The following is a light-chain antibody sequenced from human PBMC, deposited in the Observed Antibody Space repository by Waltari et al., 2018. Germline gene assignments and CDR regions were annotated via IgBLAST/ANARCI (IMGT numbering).Light chain of an antibody. CDR3: CSYGTGSTYV. CDR2: EVT. J-gene: IGLJ1*01. V-gene: IGLV2-23*02. Sequence: QSALTQPASVSGSPGQSITISCTGTSSDIGGYNRVSWYQQYPGRAPKLIIYEVTKRPSGVSNRFSGSESGSTASLTISGVQAEDEADYYCCSYGTGSTYVFGTGTKVTVL. CDR1: SSDIGGYNR.